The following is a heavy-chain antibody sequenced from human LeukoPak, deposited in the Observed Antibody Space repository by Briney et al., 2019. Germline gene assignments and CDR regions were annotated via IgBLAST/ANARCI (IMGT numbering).Heavy chain of an antibody. J-gene: IGHJ6*03. Sequence: ASVKVSCKASGYTFTAHYIHWVREAPGQGLEWMGWINPNNGGTKYAQKFQGRVTMTRDTSISTAYMELSRLRSDDTAVYYCARDGDYDFWSDYYTYYYYYYMDVRGKGTTVTVSS. V-gene: IGHV1-2*02. CDR1: GYTFTAHY. CDR3: ARDGDYDFWSDYYTYYYYYYMDV. D-gene: IGHD3-3*01. CDR2: INPNNGGT.